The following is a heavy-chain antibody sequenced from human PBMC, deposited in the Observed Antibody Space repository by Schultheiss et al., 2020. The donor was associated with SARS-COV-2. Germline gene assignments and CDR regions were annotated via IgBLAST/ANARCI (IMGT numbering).Heavy chain of an antibody. CDR1: GYSISSGYY. V-gene: IGHV4-38-2*02. CDR2: IYTSGST. J-gene: IGHJ4*02. CDR3: ARETAGSSGYYLYYFDY. Sequence: SETLSLTCTVSGYSISSGYYWSWIRQPAGKGLEWIGRIYTSGSTYYNPSLKSRVTISVDTSKNQFSLKLSSVTAADTAVYYCARETAGSSGYYLYYFDYWGQGTLVTVSS. D-gene: IGHD3-22*01.